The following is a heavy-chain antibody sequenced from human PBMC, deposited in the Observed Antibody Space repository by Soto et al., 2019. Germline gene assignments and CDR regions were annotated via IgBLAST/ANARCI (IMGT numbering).Heavy chain of an antibody. V-gene: IGHV4-34*01. CDR3: ARSYGGTLDY. D-gene: IGHD4-17*01. Sequence: PSETLSLTCAVHGGSFSGYYWDWIRQPPGKGLEWNGEGNHGGTSNYNPSLKSRAIISVDTSKNQFSLKLSSVTAADTAVYYCARSYGGTLDYWGQGNLVTLSS. CDR2: GNHGGTS. J-gene: IGHJ4*02. CDR1: GGSFSGYY.